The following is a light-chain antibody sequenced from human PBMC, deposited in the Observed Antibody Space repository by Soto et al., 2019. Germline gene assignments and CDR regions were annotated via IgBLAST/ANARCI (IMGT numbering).Light chain of an antibody. CDR1: SSDVGSYNT. J-gene: IGLJ2*01. V-gene: IGLV2-23*01. CDR2: EDT. CDR3: CSSAGDTLVV. Sequence: QSALTQPASVSGSPGQSITISCTGTSSDVGSYNTASWYQQHPGKAPKLMIFEDTERPSGVSHRFSASKSGNTAYLSISGLQAEDEAYYYCCSSAGDTLVVFGGGTKLTVL.